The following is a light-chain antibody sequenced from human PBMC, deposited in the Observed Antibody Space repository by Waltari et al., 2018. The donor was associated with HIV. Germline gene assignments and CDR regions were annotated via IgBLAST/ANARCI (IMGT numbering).Light chain of an antibody. Sequence: QSALTQPASVSGSPGQSITISCTGTSSDVGGYNYVSWSQQHPDRAPKLMIYEVSNRPSGVSNRFSGSKSGNTASLTISGLQAEDEADYYCTSYTSSSPCVFGTGTKVTVL. J-gene: IGLJ1*01. CDR3: TSYTSSSPCV. CDR2: EVS. CDR1: SSDVGGYNY. V-gene: IGLV2-14*01.